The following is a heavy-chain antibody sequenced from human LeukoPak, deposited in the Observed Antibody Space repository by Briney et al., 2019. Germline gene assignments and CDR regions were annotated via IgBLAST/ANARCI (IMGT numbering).Heavy chain of an antibody. CDR2: IYHSGST. CDR3: ARSQTGYDILTGYYIKD. Sequence: SETLSLTCAVSGGSISSSNWWSWVRQPPGKGLEWIGEIYHSGSTNYNPSLKSRVTISVDTSKNQFSLKLSSVTAADTAVYYCARSQTGYDILTGYYIKDWGQGTLVTVSS. D-gene: IGHD3-9*01. V-gene: IGHV4-4*02. CDR1: GGSISSSNW. J-gene: IGHJ4*02.